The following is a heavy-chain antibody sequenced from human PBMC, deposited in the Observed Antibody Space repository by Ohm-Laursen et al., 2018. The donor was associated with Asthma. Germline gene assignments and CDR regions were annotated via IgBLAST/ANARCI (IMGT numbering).Heavy chain of an antibody. Sequence: SVKVSCKASGGTFSSYAISWVRQAPGQGLEWMGRFNPNDGATSFAQKFQGRVTMTWDTSITTAYLELSSLTSGDTALYYCASGLAGDYGDYVPDFWGQGSLVTVSA. CDR1: GGTFSSYA. D-gene: IGHD4-17*01. CDR2: FNPNDGAT. V-gene: IGHV1-2*06. J-gene: IGHJ4*02. CDR3: ASGLAGDYGDYVPDF.